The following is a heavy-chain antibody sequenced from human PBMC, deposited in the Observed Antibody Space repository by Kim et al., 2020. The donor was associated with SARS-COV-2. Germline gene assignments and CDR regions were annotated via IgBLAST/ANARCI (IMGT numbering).Heavy chain of an antibody. CDR3: AKGGMSDTAMALQGYFDY. Sequence: GGSLRLSCAASGFTFSSYAMSWVRQAPGKGLEWVSAISGSGGSTYYADSVKGRFTISRDNSKNTLYLQMNSLRAEDTAVYYCAKGGMSDTAMALQGYFDYWGQGTLVTVSS. CDR1: GFTFSSYA. V-gene: IGHV3-23*01. CDR2: ISGSGGST. D-gene: IGHD5-18*01. J-gene: IGHJ4*02.